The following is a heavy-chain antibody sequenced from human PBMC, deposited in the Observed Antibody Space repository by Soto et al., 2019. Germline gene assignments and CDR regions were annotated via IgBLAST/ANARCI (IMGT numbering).Heavy chain of an antibody. CDR2: IYYSGSA. V-gene: IGHV4-59*08. J-gene: IGHJ4*02. CDR3: ARRYSGYGDY. CDR1: GGSISSYY. Sequence: SETLSLTCTVSGGSISSYYWSWIRQPPGKGLEWIGSIYYSGSANYNPSLKSRVTISVDTSKNQFSLKLSSVTAADTAVYYCARRYSGYGDYWGQGTLVTVSS. D-gene: IGHD5-12*01.